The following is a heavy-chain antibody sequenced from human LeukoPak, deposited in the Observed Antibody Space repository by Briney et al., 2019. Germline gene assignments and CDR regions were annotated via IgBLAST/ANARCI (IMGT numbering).Heavy chain of an antibody. Sequence: PGGSLRLSCAASGFTFSTYWMSWVRQAPGKGLEWVSAISGSGGSTYYAGSVKGRFTISRDNSKNTLYLQMNSLRAEDTAVYYCAKGLNWDYYFDYWGQGTLVTVSS. D-gene: IGHD1-7*01. CDR1: GFTFSTYW. J-gene: IGHJ4*02. CDR3: AKGLNWDYYFDY. V-gene: IGHV3-23*01. CDR2: ISGSGGST.